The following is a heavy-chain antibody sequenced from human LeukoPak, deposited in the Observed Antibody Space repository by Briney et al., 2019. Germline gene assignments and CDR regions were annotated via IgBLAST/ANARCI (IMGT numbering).Heavy chain of an antibody. J-gene: IGHJ6*03. CDR1: GFSFSHYW. D-gene: IGHD6-19*01. CDR2: INWNGGST. V-gene: IGHV3-20*04. CDR3: ARDQEYSSGWANYMDV. Sequence: SPGGSLRLSCAVSGFSFSHYWMSWVRQAPGKGLEWVSGINWNGGSTGYADSVKGRFTISRDNAKNSLYLQMNSLRAEDTALYYCARDQEYSSGWANYMDVWGKGTTVTVSS.